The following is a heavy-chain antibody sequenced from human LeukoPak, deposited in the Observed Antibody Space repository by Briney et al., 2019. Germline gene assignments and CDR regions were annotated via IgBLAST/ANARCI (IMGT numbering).Heavy chain of an antibody. J-gene: IGHJ4*02. Sequence: GGSLRLSCAASGFTFDDYAMHWVRQAPGKGLEWVSGISWNSGSIGYADSVKGRFTISRDNAKNSLYLQMNSLRAEDTALYYCAKDTAGDSSGYSVHFDYWGQGTLVTVSS. V-gene: IGHV3-9*01. CDR1: GFTFDDYA. CDR3: AKDTAGDSSGYSVHFDY. CDR2: ISWNSGSI. D-gene: IGHD3-22*01.